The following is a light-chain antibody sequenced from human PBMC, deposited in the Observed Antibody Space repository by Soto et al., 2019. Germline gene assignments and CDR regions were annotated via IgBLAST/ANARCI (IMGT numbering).Light chain of an antibody. V-gene: IGKV3D-20*01. Sequence: PGERATLSCRASQSVRSSYLAWYQQKPGLAPRLLIYDASNRAAGIPDRFSGSGSGTDFTLTITRVEPEDFAVYYCQQYARTPLTFGGGTKVDI. CDR2: DAS. CDR3: QQYARTPLT. CDR1: QSVRSSY. J-gene: IGKJ4*01.